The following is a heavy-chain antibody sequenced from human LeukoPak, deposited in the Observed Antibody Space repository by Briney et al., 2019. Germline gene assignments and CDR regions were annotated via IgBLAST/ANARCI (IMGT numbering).Heavy chain of an antibody. D-gene: IGHD6-13*01. V-gene: IGHV3-48*04. Sequence: PGGSLRLSCAASGFTFSSYAMNWVRQAPGKGLEWVSYISSSGSTIYYADSVKGRFTISRDNAKNSLYLQMNSLRAEDTAVYYCASADGQQLAPFDYWGQGTLVTVSS. CDR3: ASADGQQLAPFDY. CDR1: GFTFSSYA. CDR2: ISSSGSTI. J-gene: IGHJ4*02.